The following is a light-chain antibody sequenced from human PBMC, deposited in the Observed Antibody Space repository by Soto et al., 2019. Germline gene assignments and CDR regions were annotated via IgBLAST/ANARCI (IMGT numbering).Light chain of an antibody. CDR2: DAS. V-gene: IGKV1-5*01. J-gene: IGKJ5*01. CDR1: QSVSNW. CDR3: QQSYTPLT. Sequence: DIHMTQAPATLSASPGDGALTPCRASQSVSNWLAWYQKKREKAPELLIYDASSLKSGVPSRFSGSGSGTDFTLTISSLQPEDFPTYCLQQSYTPLTFGQGTRLEIK.